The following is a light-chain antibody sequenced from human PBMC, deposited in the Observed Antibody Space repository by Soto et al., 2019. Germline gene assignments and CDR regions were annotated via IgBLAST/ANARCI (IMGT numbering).Light chain of an antibody. J-gene: IGKJ1*01. Sequence: EIVLTQSPATLSLSPGERATLSCRASQSVSSYLTWYQQKPGQAPRFLIYDASNRATGIPARFSGSGSGTDFTLTISSLEPEDLAVYYCQQRNYWPRTLGPGTKVEIK. CDR1: QSVSSY. CDR2: DAS. CDR3: QQRNYWPRT. V-gene: IGKV3-11*01.